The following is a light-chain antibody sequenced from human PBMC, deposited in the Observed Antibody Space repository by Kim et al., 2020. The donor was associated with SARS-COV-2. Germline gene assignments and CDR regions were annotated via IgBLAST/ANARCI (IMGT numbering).Light chain of an antibody. CDR2: GKN. Sequence: ALGLTVRITCKGDSLRSDYASWYQQKPGQAPVLVIYGKNNRPSGIPDRFSGSSSGNTASLTITGAQAEDEADYYCNSRDSSGNHVVFGGGTQLTVL. CDR1: SLRSDY. J-gene: IGLJ2*01. CDR3: NSRDSSGNHVV. V-gene: IGLV3-19*01.